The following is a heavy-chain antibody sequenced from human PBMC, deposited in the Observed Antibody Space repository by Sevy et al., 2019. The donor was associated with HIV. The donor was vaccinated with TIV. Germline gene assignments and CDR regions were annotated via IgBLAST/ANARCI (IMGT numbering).Heavy chain of an antibody. D-gene: IGHD2-8*01. J-gene: IGHJ4*02. CDR1: GFTFSKYS. Sequence: GGSLRLSCAASGFTFSKYSMSWVRQPPGKGLEWVSTLSFGCGEINYADSVKGRFTISRDNSKSSVYLQMNNLRPEDTAGYYGAREGCTKPHDCWGQGTLVTVSS. V-gene: IGHV3-23*01. CDR2: LSFGCGEI. CDR3: AREGCTKPHDC.